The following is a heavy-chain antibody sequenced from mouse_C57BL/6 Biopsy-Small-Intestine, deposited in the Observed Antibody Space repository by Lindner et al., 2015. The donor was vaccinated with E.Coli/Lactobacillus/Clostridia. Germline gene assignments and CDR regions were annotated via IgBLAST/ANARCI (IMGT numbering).Heavy chain of an antibody. CDR1: GYSFTGYN. CDR2: INPYYGST. V-gene: IGHV1-39*01. CDR3: ARSEDGSFYTMDY. Sequence: VQLQESGAELVKPGASVKISCKASGYSFTGYNMNWVKQSHGKSLEWIGNINPYYGSTNYNQKFKGKATLTVDKSSSTAYMRLNSLTSEDSAVYYCARSEDGSFYTMDYWGQGTSVTVSS. J-gene: IGHJ4*01. D-gene: IGHD2-3*01.